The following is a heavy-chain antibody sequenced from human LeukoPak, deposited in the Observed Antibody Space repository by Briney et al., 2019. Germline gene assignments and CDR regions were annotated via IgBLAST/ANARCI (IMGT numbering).Heavy chain of an antibody. V-gene: IGHV1-69*05. CDR2: IIPIFGTA. D-gene: IGHD3-22*01. J-gene: IGHJ4*02. Sequence: SVKVSCKASGGTFSSYAISWVRQAPGQGLEWMGGIIPIFGTANYAQKFQGRVTITTDESTSTAYMELSSLRCEDTAVYYCARSDDSSGYSFDYWGQGTLVTVSS. CDR3: ARSDDSSGYSFDY. CDR1: GGTFSSYA.